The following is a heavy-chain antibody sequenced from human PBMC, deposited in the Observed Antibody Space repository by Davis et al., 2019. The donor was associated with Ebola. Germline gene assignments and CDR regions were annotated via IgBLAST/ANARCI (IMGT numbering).Heavy chain of an antibody. D-gene: IGHD3-10*01. CDR2: INWNGGST. V-gene: IGHV3-20*04. CDR1: GFTFSSYA. CDR3: ARDGRYYGSGSYYNRYYFDY. Sequence: GESLKISCAASGFTFSSYAMSWVRQAPGKGLEWVSGINWNGGSTGYADSVKGRFTISRDNAKNSLYLQMNSLRAEDTALYYCARDGRYYGSGSYYNRYYFDYWGQGTLVTVSS. J-gene: IGHJ4*02.